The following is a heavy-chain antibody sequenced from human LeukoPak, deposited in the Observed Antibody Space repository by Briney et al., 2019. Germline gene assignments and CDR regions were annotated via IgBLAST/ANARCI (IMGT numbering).Heavy chain of an antibody. Sequence: SQTLSLTCAISGDSVSSNSAAWNWIRQSPSRGLEWLGRTYYRSKWYNDYAVSVKSRITINPDTSKNQFSLQLNSVTPEDTAVYYCARDHGSSSWYFRVTTVRSGAFDIWGQGTMVTVSS. CDR2: TYYRSKWYN. CDR1: GDSVSSNSAA. J-gene: IGHJ3*02. D-gene: IGHD6-13*01. V-gene: IGHV6-1*01. CDR3: ARDHGSSSWYFRVTTVRSGAFDI.